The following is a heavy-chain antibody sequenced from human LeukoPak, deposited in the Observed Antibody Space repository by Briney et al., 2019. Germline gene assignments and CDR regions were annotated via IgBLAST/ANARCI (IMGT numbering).Heavy chain of an antibody. V-gene: IGHV2-70*16. CDR3: ARMCGSYVNY. D-gene: IGHD1-26*01. CDR1: GGSISSYYW. Sequence: TLSLTCTVSGGSISSYYWSWIRQPPGKALEWLARIDWDDDKFYSTSLKTRLAISKDTSKNQVVLTMTNMDPVDTATYYCARMCGSYVNYWGQGTLVTVSS. CDR2: IDWDDDK. J-gene: IGHJ4*02.